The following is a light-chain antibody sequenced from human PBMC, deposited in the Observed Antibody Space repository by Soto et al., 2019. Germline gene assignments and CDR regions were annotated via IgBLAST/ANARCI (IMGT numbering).Light chain of an antibody. CDR1: QSVSSY. CDR2: DAS. CDR3: QQSGKWPVT. Sequence: EIVLTQSPATLSLSPGERATLSCRASQSVSSYLAWYQQKPGQAPRLLIYDASNRATGIPARFSGSGSGTDFTLTINSLEPEDFAVYYCQQSGKWPVTFGPGTKVDIK. V-gene: IGKV3-11*01. J-gene: IGKJ3*01.